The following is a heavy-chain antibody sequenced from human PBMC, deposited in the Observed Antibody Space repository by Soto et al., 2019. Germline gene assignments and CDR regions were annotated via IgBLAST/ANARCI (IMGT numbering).Heavy chain of an antibody. D-gene: IGHD2-21*01. CDR3: AKHIEGAGNWYFDL. CDR2: INDRGSPT. Sequence: EVQLLESGGGLVQPGGSLGLSCVASGFTFSIYAMSWVRQVPGKGAGWVSVINDRGSPTFYADSVKGRFTVSRDKSKNTLYLPMNCLRAEDTAIYYCAKHIEGAGNWYFDLWGRGTLVAVSS. V-gene: IGHV3-23*01. J-gene: IGHJ2*01. CDR1: GFTFSIYA.